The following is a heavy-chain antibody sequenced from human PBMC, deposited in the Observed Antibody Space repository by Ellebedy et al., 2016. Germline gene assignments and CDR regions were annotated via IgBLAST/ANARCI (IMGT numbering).Heavy chain of an antibody. Sequence: SETLSLXCAVYGGSFTGYYLTWIRQPPVKGLEWIGEINHSGSTNYNPSLKSRVTISVDTSKNQFSLKLSSVTAADTAVYYCARGGAVVVAAPGAFDPWGQGTLVTVSS. CDR1: GGSFTGYY. D-gene: IGHD2-15*01. V-gene: IGHV4-34*01. CDR2: INHSGST. CDR3: ARGGAVVVAAPGAFDP. J-gene: IGHJ5*02.